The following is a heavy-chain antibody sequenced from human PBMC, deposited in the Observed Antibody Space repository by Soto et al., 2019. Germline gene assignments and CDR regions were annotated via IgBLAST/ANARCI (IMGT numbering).Heavy chain of an antibody. CDR1: GGSISSDHW. CDR2: IYHSGSA. J-gene: IGHJ4*02. V-gene: IGHV4-4*02. Sequence: QVHLQESGPGLVKPSGTLSLSCAVSGGSISSDHWWSWVRQSPGKGLEWIGEIYHSGSASYNSALQSRVTLSTVISKNQFSLELTSVTAADTAVYYCDRNGYGRLEYWGQGSLVTVSS. CDR3: DRNGYGRLEY. D-gene: IGHD3-3*01.